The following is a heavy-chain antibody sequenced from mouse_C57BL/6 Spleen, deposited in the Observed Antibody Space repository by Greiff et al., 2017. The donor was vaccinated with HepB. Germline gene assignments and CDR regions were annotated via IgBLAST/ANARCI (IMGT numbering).Heavy chain of an antibody. J-gene: IGHJ3*01. Sequence: DVKLVESGGGLVKPGGSLKLSCAASGFTFSSYAMSWVRQTPEKRLEWVATISDGGSYTYYPDNVKGRFTISRDNAKNNLYLQMSHLKSEDTAMYYCERKGTRTAFAYWGQGTLVTVSA. V-gene: IGHV5-4*03. D-gene: IGHD1-2*01. CDR3: ERKGTRTAFAY. CDR2: ISDGGSYT. CDR1: GFTFSSYA.